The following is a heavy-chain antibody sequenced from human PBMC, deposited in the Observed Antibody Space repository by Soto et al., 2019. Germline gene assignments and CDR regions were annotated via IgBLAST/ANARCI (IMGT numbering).Heavy chain of an antibody. CDR3: AKDQAAAGTISRYFQH. Sequence: PGGSLRLSCAASGFSFSTYAMSWVRQAPGKGLEWVSGISGSGGTTYYADSVKGRFTISRDNSKNTLYLQVNSLRVEDTAVYYCAKDQAAAGTISRYFQHWGQGTLGTVSS. CDR1: GFSFSTYA. J-gene: IGHJ1*01. CDR2: ISGSGGTT. V-gene: IGHV3-23*01. D-gene: IGHD6-13*01.